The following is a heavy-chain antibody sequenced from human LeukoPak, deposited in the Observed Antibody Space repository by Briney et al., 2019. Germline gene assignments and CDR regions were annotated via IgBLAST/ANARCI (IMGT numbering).Heavy chain of an antibody. Sequence: GGSLRLSCAASGFTFSSYWMHWARQAPGKGLVWVSRINSDGSSTNYADSVKGRFTISRDNAKNTLYLQMNSLRAEDTAMYYCARGPYGGNPAWSFDLWGRGTLVTVSS. J-gene: IGHJ2*01. CDR3: ARGPYGGNPAWSFDL. D-gene: IGHD4-23*01. CDR1: GFTFSSYW. CDR2: INSDGSST. V-gene: IGHV3-74*01.